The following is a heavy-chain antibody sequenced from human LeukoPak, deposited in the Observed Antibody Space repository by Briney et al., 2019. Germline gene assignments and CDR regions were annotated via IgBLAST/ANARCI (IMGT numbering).Heavy chain of an antibody. V-gene: IGHV3-48*01. J-gene: IGHJ4*02. Sequence: GGSLRLSCAASGFILSNFDMNWVRQAPGKGLEWVSFISGSDSSIYYADSVKGRFTISRDNARNALYLHMNSLRAEDTAVYYCARVFEGVYQDLGTIDYWGQGTLVTVSS. CDR1: GFILSNFD. CDR2: ISGSDSSI. D-gene: IGHD6-13*01. CDR3: ARVFEGVYQDLGTIDY.